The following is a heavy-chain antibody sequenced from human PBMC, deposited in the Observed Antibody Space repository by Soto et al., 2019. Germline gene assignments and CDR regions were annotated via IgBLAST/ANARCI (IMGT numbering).Heavy chain of an antibody. J-gene: IGHJ4*02. CDR2: ISGSGGST. Sequence: EVQLLESGGGLVQPGGSLRLSCAASGFTFSSYGMSWVRQAPGKGLEWVSGISGSGGSTYYADSVKGRFTISRDNSKNPLYLQMNSLRAEDTAVYYCAKKGQGTYHLEYWGQGTLVTVSS. V-gene: IGHV3-23*01. CDR3: AKKGQGTYHLEY. CDR1: GFTFSSYG. D-gene: IGHD2-2*01.